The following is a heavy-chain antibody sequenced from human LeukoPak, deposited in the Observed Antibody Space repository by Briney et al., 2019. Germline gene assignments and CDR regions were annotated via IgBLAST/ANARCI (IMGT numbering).Heavy chain of an antibody. CDR2: IGGSGDNT. V-gene: IGHV3-23*01. CDR3: AKDRLGYDSLGKFFDY. D-gene: IGHD3-22*01. CDR1: GFTFNSYA. Sequence: GGSLRLSCAASGFTFNSYAMSWVRQAPGTGLEWVSPIGGSGDNTYYADSVKGRFTISRDNSKNTLYLQMNSLRAEDTAVYYCAKDRLGYDSLGKFFDYWGQGTLVTVSS. J-gene: IGHJ4*02.